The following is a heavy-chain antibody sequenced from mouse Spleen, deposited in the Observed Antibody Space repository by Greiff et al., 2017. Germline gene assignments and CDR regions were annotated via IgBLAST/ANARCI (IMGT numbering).Heavy chain of an antibody. J-gene: IGHJ2*01. CDR1: GFTFSSYA. CDR2: ISSGGSYT. CDR3: ARGGWERLDY. Sequence: DVMLVESGGGLVKPGGSLKLSCAASGFTFSSYAMSWVRQTPEKRLEWVATISSGGSYTYYPDSVKGRFTISRDNAKNTLYLQMSSLRSEDTAMYYCARGGWERLDYWGQGTTLTVSS. D-gene: IGHD4-1*01. V-gene: IGHV5-9-1*01.